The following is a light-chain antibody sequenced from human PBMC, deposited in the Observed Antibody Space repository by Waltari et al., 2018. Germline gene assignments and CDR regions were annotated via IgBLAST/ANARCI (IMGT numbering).Light chain of an antibody. CDR1: ISAVGGYKY. J-gene: IGLJ3*02. V-gene: IGLV2-8*01. Sequence: QSALTQHPSASGSPAQSVTISCTRAISAVGGYKYVSWYQPHPGKAPKLMIFEVSKRPAGVPDRFSGSKSGNTASLTVSGLQAEDEADYYCGSYAGSNNLVFGGGTKLTVL. CDR2: EVS. CDR3: GSYAGSNNLV.